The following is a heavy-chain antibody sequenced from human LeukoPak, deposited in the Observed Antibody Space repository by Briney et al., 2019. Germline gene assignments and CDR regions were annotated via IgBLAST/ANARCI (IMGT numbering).Heavy chain of an antibody. CDR2: ISAYNGNT. D-gene: IGHD3-3*01. CDR1: SYTFTSYG. CDR3: ARGYTIFGVFITLDY. J-gene: IGHJ4*02. V-gene: IGHV1-18*01. Sequence: GASVKVSCMASSYTFTSYGISWVRQAPGQGLEWMGWISAYNGNTNYAQKLQGRVTMTTDTSTSTAYMELRSLRSGDTAVYYCARGYTIFGVFITLDYWGQGTLVTVSS.